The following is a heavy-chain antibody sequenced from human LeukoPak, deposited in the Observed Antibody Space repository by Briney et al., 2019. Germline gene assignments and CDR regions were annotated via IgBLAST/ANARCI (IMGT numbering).Heavy chain of an antibody. V-gene: IGHV4-31*03. CDR2: IYYSGST. D-gene: IGHD4-17*01. CDR3: ATQGSYGDYEPLDY. J-gene: IGHJ4*02. CDR1: GGSISSGGYY. Sequence: SETLSLTCTVSGGSISSGGYYWSWIRQHPGKGLEWIGYIYYSGSTYYNPSLKSRVTISVDTSKNQFSLKLSPVTAADTAVYYCATQGSYGDYEPLDYWGQGTLVTVSS.